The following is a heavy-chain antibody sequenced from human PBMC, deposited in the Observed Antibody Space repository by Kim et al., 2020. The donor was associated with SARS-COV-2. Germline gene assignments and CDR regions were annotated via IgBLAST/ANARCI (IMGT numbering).Heavy chain of an antibody. J-gene: IGHJ5*02. D-gene: IGHD3-16*01. CDR3: AMGLRPVDLPPKNWFDP. V-gene: IGHV4-34*01. Sequence: LKSRVTISVDTSKNQFSLKLSSVTAADTAVYYCAMGLRPVDLPPKNWFDPWGQGTLVTVSS.